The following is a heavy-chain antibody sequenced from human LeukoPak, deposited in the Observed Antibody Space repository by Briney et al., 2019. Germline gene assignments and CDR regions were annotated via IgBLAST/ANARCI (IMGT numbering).Heavy chain of an antibody. Sequence: SETLSLTCTVSGDSIGSGDYYWSWIRQPAGKGLEWIGRISSSGSTNYNPSLKSRVTISVDTSKNQFSLKLSSVTAADTAVYYCARDRYYYDSSGYYRLDYWGQGTLVTVSS. V-gene: IGHV4-61*02. J-gene: IGHJ4*02. CDR1: GDSIGSGDYY. D-gene: IGHD3-22*01. CDR2: ISSSGST. CDR3: ARDRYYYDSSGYYRLDY.